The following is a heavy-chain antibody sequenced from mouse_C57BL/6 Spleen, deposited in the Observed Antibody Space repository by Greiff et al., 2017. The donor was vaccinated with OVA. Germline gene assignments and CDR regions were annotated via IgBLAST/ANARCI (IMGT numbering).Heavy chain of an antibody. D-gene: IGHD3-2*02. CDR3: ARYSSGYDY. J-gene: IGHJ2*01. CDR2: IYPRSGNT. CDR1: GYTFTSYG. V-gene: IGHV1-81*01. Sequence: VQRVESGAELARPGASVKLSCKASGYTFTSYGISWVKQRTGQGLEWIGEIYPRSGNTYYNEKFKGKATLTADKSSSTAYMELRSLTSEDSAVYFCARYSSGYDYWGQGTTLTVSS.